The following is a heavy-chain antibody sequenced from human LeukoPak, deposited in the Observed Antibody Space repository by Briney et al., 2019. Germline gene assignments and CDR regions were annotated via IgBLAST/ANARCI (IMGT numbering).Heavy chain of an antibody. V-gene: IGHV4-38-2*02. Sequence: SETLSLTCTVSGYSISSDYYWGWIRQPPGKGLEWIGSFYHSKSTYYNPSLKSRVTISVDTSKNQFSLKMSSVTAADTAIYYCARGSGGSWRGNWFDPWGQGTLVTVSS. CDR1: GYSISSDYY. CDR2: FYHSKST. CDR3: ARGSGGSWRGNWFDP. D-gene: IGHD2-15*01. J-gene: IGHJ5*02.